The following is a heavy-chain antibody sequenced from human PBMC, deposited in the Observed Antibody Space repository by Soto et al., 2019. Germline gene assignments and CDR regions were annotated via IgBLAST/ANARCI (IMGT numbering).Heavy chain of an antibody. CDR2: INAGNGNT. CDR3: ARDLGFGLSDY. V-gene: IGHV1-3*01. J-gene: IGHJ4*02. D-gene: IGHD3-10*01. Sequence: GASVKVSCKASGYTFTSYAMHWVRQATGQRREWMGWINAGNGNTKYAEKLQGRVTITRDTSASTAYMELSGLRSEDTAVYSCARDLGFGLSDYWGQGTLVTVSS. CDR1: GYTFTSYA.